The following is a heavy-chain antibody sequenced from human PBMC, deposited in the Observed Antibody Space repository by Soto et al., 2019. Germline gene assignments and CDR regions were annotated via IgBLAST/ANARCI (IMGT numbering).Heavy chain of an antibody. CDR1: GGSISSYY. CDR2: IYYSGST. D-gene: IGHD2-21*02. Sequence: SETLSLTCTVSGGSISSYYWGWIRQPPGKGLEWIGYIYYSGSTNYNPSLKSRAAISVDTSKNQFSLKLSSVTAADTAVYYCARGDLCGGDCYEYFQHWGQGTLVTVSS. V-gene: IGHV4-59*12. CDR3: ARGDLCGGDCYEYFQH. J-gene: IGHJ1*01.